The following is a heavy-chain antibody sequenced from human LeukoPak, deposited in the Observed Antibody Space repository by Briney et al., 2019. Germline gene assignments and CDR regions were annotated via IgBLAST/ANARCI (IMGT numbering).Heavy chain of an antibody. J-gene: IGHJ3*02. CDR3: ARVLVDIVANDAFDI. CDR1: GGSTSSGGYC. V-gene: IGHV4-30-2*01. Sequence: SETLSLTCAVSGGSTSSGGYCWSWIRQPPGKGLEWIGYIYHSGSTYYNPSLKSRVTISVDRSKNQFSLKLGSVTAADTAVYYCARVLVDIVANDAFDIWGQGTMVTVSS. CDR2: IYHSGST. D-gene: IGHD5-12*01.